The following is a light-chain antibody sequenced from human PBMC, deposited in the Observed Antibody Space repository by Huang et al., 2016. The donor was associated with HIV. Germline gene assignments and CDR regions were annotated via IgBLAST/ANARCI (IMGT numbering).Light chain of an antibody. J-gene: IGKJ2*01. CDR1: QSLLHHNGNTY. CDR3: MQALQTPYT. CDR2: LGS. Sequence: DIVMTQSPVSLPVTPGEPASIACRSSQSLLHHNGNTYLDWYLQKPGQSPQLLIYLGSSRASGVPDRFSGSGSATDFTLKISRVEAEDVGVYYCMQALQTPYTFGQGTKLEIK. V-gene: IGKV2-28*01.